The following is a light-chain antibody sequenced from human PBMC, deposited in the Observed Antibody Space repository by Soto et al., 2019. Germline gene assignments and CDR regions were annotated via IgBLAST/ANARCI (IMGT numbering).Light chain of an antibody. J-gene: IGLJ2*01. CDR1: SSNIGSNT. CDR2: SND. CDR3: TAWDDSLSGRL. Sequence: QSVLTQPPSASGTPGQRVTFSCSGSSSNIGSNTVNWYQQVPGTAPKLLIYSNDRRPSWGPARFSGFKSGTSTSLAITGLQSEDEADYYCTAWDDSLSGRLFGGGTKLTVL. V-gene: IGLV1-44*01.